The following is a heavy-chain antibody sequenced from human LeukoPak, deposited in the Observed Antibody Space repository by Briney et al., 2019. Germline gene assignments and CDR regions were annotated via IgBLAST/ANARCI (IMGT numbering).Heavy chain of an antibody. V-gene: IGHV3-11*01. Sequence: GGSLRLSCAASGFTFSDYYMSWIRQAPGKGLEWVSYISSSGSTIYYADSVKGRFTISRDNAKNSLYLQMNSLRAEDTAVYYCARDVLRFLEWSSAVDYWGQGTLVTVSS. CDR3: ARDVLRFLEWSSAVDY. CDR2: ISSSGSTI. J-gene: IGHJ4*02. CDR1: GFTFSDYY. D-gene: IGHD3-3*01.